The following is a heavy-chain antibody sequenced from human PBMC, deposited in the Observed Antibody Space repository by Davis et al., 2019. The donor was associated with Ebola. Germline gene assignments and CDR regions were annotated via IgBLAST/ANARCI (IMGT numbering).Heavy chain of an antibody. J-gene: IGHJ4*02. V-gene: IGHV4-39*07. CDR1: GGSISSISYY. D-gene: IGHD6-19*01. CDR2: IYERGST. Sequence: PSETLSLTCTVSGGSISSISYYWGWIRQPPGKGLEWIGTIYERGSTYYNPSLKSRVTISVDMSKDQFSLKLNSVTAADTAVYYCARTGNPVAFDAWGQGTLVTVSS. CDR3: ARTGNPVAFDA.